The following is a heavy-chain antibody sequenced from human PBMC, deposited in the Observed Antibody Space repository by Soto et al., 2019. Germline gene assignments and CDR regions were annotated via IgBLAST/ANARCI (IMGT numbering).Heavy chain of an antibody. CDR2: ISDNGVIT. CDR1: GFTFSSYG. CDR3: AKGGRTWYGFDS. Sequence: DVQLLESGGGLAQPGGSLRLSCAGSGFTFSSYGMSWVRQAPGKGLEWVSGISDNGVITNYADSVKGRFTISKDNSRSTGYWQMNSRRVEDTAVYFWAKGGRTWYGFDSWGQGTLVTVSS. D-gene: IGHD6-13*01. J-gene: IGHJ4*02. V-gene: IGHV3-23*01.